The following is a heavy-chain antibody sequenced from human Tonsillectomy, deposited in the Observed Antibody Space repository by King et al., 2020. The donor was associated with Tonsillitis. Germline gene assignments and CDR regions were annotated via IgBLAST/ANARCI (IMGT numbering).Heavy chain of an antibody. V-gene: IGHV6-1*01. J-gene: IGHJ3*02. Sequence: VQLQQSGPGLVKPSQTLSLPCAISGDSVSSNSAAWNWIRQSPSRGLELLGRTYYRSKWYNDYAVSVKSRITINPDTSNNQFSLQLNSVTPEDTAVYYCARDQGDVVVTATDAFDIWGQGTMVTVSS. CDR1: GDSVSSNSAA. CDR3: ARDQGDVVVTATDAFDI. CDR2: TYYRSKWYN. D-gene: IGHD2-21*02.